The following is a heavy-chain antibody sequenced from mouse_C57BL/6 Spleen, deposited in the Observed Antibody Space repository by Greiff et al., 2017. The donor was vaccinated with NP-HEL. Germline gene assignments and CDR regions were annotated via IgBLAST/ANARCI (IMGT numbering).Heavy chain of an antibody. Sequence: QVQLKESGPGLVQPSQSLSITCTVSGFSLTSYGVNWVRQSPGKGLEWLGVIWSGGSTDYNAAFISRLSISKDNSKSQDFFKMNSLQADDTAIYYWAAPRDDDGYYFDYWGQGTTLTVSS. D-gene: IGHD2-4*01. J-gene: IGHJ2*01. CDR1: GFSLTSYG. V-gene: IGHV2-2*01. CDR2: IWSGGST. CDR3: AAPRDDDGYYFDY.